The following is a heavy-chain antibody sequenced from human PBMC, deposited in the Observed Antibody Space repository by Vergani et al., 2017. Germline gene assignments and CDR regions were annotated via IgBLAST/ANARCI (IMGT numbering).Heavy chain of an antibody. Sequence: QVQLVQSGAEVKKPGSSVKVSCKASGGTFSSYAISWVRQAPGQGLEWMGGIIPIFGTANYAQKFQGRVTITADESTSTAYMELSSLRSEDTAVYYCARDALAYRGGDCYSIMFDIWGQGTMVTVSS. J-gene: IGHJ3*02. V-gene: IGHV1-69*01. D-gene: IGHD2-21*02. CDR2: IIPIFGTA. CDR3: ARDALAYRGGDCYSIMFDI. CDR1: GGTFSSYA.